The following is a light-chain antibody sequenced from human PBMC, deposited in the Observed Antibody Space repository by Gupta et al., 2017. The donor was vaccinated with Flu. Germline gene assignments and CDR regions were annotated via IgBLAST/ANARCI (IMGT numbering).Light chain of an antibody. CDR3: QQYSSWPLT. V-gene: IGKV3-15*01. J-gene: IGKJ4*01. CDR1: QTVYSN. CDR2: YAS. Sequence: EIVMTQSSATLSVSPGERATLSCGASQTVYSNLAWYQQKPGQAPRLLIYYASTRATGIAARVSGCGSGTEFPLTIIILQSEDLALYYCQQYSSWPLTFGGGTKVEIK.